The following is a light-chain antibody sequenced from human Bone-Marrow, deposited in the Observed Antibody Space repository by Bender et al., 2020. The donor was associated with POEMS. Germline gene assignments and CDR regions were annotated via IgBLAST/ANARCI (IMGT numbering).Light chain of an antibody. V-gene: IGLV3-1*01. J-gene: IGLJ2*01. CDR3: QAWDSTTVL. CDR2: QDD. Sequence: SFGLTQPPSVSVSPGQTATINCSGDLLGDEYVSWYQHKPGQSPVLVIFQDDKRPPGVPERFSASSSENTAILTISGAQATDEADYFCQAWDSTTVLFGGGTRLTVL. CDR1: LLGDEY.